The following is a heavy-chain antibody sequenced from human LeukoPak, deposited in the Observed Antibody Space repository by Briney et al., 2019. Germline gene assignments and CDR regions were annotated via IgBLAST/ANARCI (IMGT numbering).Heavy chain of an antibody. J-gene: IGHJ6*03. CDR1: GFTFSNAL. Sequence: PGGSLRLSCAASGFTFSNALMSWVRQAPGKGLEWVGRIKSKTDGGTTDYAAPVKGRFTISRDDSKNTLYLQMNSLRAEDTAVYYCAKAVTMVQGVIIGSYYYYMDVWGKGTTVTVSS. CDR3: AKAVTMVQGVIIGSYYYYMDV. CDR2: IKSKTDGGTT. V-gene: IGHV3-15*01. D-gene: IGHD3-10*01.